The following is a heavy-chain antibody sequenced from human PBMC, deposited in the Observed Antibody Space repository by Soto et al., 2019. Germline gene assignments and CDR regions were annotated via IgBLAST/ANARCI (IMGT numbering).Heavy chain of an antibody. V-gene: IGHV4-39*01. J-gene: IGHJ4*02. CDR2: IKSSGST. Sequence: QLQLQELGPGLVRPSETLSLICTVSGGSITRNDHYWGWIRQSPGKGLEWIGDIKSSGSTTYNLSLESRVSMSVETSKNQFSLKMNSVTAADTAVYYCARLGSSGWYQVSYFDYWGQGTLVTVSS. D-gene: IGHD6-19*01. CDR1: GGSITRNDHY. CDR3: ARLGSSGWYQVSYFDY.